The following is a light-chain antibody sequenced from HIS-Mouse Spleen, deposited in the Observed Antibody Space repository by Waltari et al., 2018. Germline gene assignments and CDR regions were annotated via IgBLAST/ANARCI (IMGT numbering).Light chain of an antibody. Sequence: HSALTQPRSVSGSPGQSVTISCTGTTSDVGGFNFAPRYQQHPGKAPKPLIYDVSKRPSWVPDRFSGSKSGNTASLTISGLQAEDEADYYCCSYAGSYTYVFGTGTKVTVL. J-gene: IGLJ1*01. CDR3: CSYAGSYTYV. V-gene: IGLV2-11*01. CDR1: TSDVGGFNF. CDR2: DVS.